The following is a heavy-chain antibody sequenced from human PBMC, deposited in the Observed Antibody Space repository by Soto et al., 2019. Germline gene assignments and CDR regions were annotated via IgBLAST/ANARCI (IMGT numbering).Heavy chain of an antibody. CDR2: INHSGST. V-gene: IGHV4-34*01. D-gene: IGHD3-10*01. J-gene: IGHJ6*03. Sequence: SETLSLTCAVYGGSFSGYYWSWIRQPPGKGLEWIGEINHSGSTNYNPSLKSRVTISVDTSKNQFSLKLSSVTAADTAVYYCAREVRVTMVRGVIIKSYYYYYMDVWGKGTTVTVSS. CDR3: AREVRVTMVRGVIIKSYYYYYMDV. CDR1: GGSFSGYY.